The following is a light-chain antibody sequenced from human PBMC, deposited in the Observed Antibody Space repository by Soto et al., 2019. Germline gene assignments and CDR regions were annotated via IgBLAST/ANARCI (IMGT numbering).Light chain of an antibody. J-gene: IGKJ1*01. V-gene: IGKV1-5*03. CDR3: QEYNTTSRT. CDR1: ESIYSW. CDR2: KTS. Sequence: IQMTQSPSTLSASVGDTVTITCRASESIYSWLAWYKQIPGKAPHLLIYKTSTLQGGVPSRFSGSGSGAEYTLTISSLQPDDFATYFCQEYNTTSRTFGQGTRV.